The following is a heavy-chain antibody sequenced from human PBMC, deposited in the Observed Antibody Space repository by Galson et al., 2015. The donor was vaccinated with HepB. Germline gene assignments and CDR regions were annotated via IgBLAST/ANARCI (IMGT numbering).Heavy chain of an antibody. V-gene: IGHV3-53*01. Sequence: SLRLSCAASGFTVSTNYMNWVRQAPGKGLEWVSVIYSGGSTYYADSVKGRFTISRDNSKNTLYLQMDSLRAEDTAVYYCARGHYYASPFELWGQGTLVTVSS. CDR3: ARGHYYASPFEL. J-gene: IGHJ4*02. CDR2: IYSGGST. CDR1: GFTVSTNY. D-gene: IGHD3-10*01.